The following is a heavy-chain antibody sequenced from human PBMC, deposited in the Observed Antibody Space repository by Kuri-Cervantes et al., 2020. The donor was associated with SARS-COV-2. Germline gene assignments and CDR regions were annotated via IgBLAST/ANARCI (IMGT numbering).Heavy chain of an antibody. V-gene: IGHV3-21*01. J-gene: IGHJ6*02. CDR2: ISSSGTYK. CDR3: ARGSYNWNYWSGRVSGMDV. CDR1: GFTFSSYS. Sequence: GGSLRLSCAASGFTFSSYSMNWVRQAPGKGLEWVSSISSSGTYKNYADSVKGRFTISRDNARNSLFLQMNSLRAEDTAVYYCARGSYNWNYWSGRVSGMDVWGQGTTVTVSS. D-gene: IGHD1-7*01.